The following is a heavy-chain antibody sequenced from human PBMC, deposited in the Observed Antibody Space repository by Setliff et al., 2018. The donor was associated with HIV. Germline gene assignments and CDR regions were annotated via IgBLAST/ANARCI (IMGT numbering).Heavy chain of an antibody. J-gene: IGHJ4*02. CDR3: ARHYDIWSGSEFPGY. CDR2: ISGTGSTK. Sequence: GGSLRLSCAASGFTFSSYAMNWVRQAPGRGLEWVSYISGTGSTKYSADSVKGRFTIARDNANNSLNLQMNSLRAEDTAVYYCARHYDIWSGSEFPGYWGQGTLVTAPQ. CDR1: GFTFSSYA. V-gene: IGHV3-48*03. D-gene: IGHD3-3*01.